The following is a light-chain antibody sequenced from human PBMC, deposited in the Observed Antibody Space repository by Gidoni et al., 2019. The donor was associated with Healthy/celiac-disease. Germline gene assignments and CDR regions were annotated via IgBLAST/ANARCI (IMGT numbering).Light chain of an antibody. CDR1: QDISNY. J-gene: IGKJ1*01. Sequence: DIQMTQSPSSLSASVVDRVTITCQASQDISNYLNWYQQKPGKAPKLLIYDASNLETGVPSRFSGSGSGTDFTFTISSLQPEDIATYYCQQCDNLPWTFGLETKVEIK. CDR3: QQCDNLPWT. V-gene: IGKV1-33*01. CDR2: DAS.